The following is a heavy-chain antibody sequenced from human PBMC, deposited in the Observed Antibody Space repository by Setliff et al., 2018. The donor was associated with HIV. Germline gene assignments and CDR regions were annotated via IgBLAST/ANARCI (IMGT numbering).Heavy chain of an antibody. CDR3: ARRAFNGYYFDS. CDR2: IYPADSDT. Sequence: TGESLKISCKGSGYIFTNYWIAWVRQMPGKGLEWMGIIYPADSDTRYSPSFQGQVTISADNSVNTAYLQWSSLKASDTAMYYCARRAFNGYYFDSWGQGTLVTVSS. CDR1: GYIFTNYW. V-gene: IGHV5-51*01. D-gene: IGHD2-8*01. J-gene: IGHJ4*02.